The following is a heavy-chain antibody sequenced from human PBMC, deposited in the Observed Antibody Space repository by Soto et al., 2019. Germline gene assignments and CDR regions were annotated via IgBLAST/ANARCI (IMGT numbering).Heavy chain of an antibody. CDR2: ISAHNGNT. CDR1: GYTFTSYG. V-gene: IGHV1-18*01. J-gene: IGHJ4*02. CDR3: ARGRYGDY. Sequence: QVHLVQSGAEVKKPGASVKVSCKGSGYTFTSYGITWVRQAPGQGLEWMGWISAHNGNTDYAQRHQGRVTVTRETSTSTAYMELRSLRSDDAAVYYCARGRYGDYWGQGDLVRVAS. D-gene: IGHD1-1*01.